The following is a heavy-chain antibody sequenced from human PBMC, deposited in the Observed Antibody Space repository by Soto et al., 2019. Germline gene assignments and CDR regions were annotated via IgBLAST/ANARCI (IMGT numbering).Heavy chain of an antibody. J-gene: IGHJ6*02. Sequence: SSTLSLTSAVYGVSFSGSYWSWIREPPGSGLECIGEINHSGSTNYNPALKSRVTISVDTSKNQFSLKLSSVTAADTAVYYCARGTYCSSTSCYVGRYYYYYYGMDVWGQGTTVS. CDR2: INHSGST. D-gene: IGHD2-2*01. CDR1: GVSFSGSY. CDR3: ARGTYCSSTSCYVGRYYYYYYGMDV. V-gene: IGHV4-34*01.